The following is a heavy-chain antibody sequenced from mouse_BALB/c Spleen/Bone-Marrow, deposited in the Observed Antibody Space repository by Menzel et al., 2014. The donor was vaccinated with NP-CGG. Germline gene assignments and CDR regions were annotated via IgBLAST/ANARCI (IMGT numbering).Heavy chain of an antibody. Sequence: EVQLQQSGTVLARPGASVKMPCKASGYTFTSYWMHWVKQRPGQGLEWTGAIYPGNSDTSYNQKFKGKAKLTAVTSTNTAYMELSSLTNEDSAAYFCTRWGVYGSSFMDYWGQGTSVTVSS. CDR2: IYPGNSDT. J-gene: IGHJ4*01. CDR1: GYTFTSYW. D-gene: IGHD1-1*01. CDR3: TRWGVYGSSFMDY. V-gene: IGHV1-5*01.